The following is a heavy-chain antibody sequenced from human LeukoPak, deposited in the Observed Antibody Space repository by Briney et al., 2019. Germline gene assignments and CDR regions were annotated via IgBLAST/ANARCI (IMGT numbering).Heavy chain of an antibody. Sequence: ASVKVSCKASGYTFTGYYMHWVRQAPGQGLEWMGRIYPNSGDTNYAQKFQGRVTMTRDTSISTAYMELSRLRSDDTAVYFCARGASGSMGGYWGRGTLVTVSS. CDR2: IYPNSGDT. D-gene: IGHD6-19*01. CDR3: ARGASGSMGGY. CDR1: GYTFTGYY. J-gene: IGHJ4*02. V-gene: IGHV1-2*06.